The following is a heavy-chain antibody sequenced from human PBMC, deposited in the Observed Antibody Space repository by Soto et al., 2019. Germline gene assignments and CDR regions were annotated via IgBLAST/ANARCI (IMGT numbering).Heavy chain of an antibody. D-gene: IGHD2-8*01. Sequence: QVQLVQSGAEVKKPGSSVKVSCKASGGTFSIYAISWVRQAPGQGLEWMGGNIPISGTTIYAQKFQGRVTITADESTSTAYMELSSLRSEDTAVYYCAAHCTNAVCYFRAPENSFYYGMDLWGQGTSVTVSS. CDR2: NIPISGTT. V-gene: IGHV1-69*01. J-gene: IGHJ6*02. CDR1: GGTFSIYA. CDR3: AAHCTNAVCYFRAPENSFYYGMDL.